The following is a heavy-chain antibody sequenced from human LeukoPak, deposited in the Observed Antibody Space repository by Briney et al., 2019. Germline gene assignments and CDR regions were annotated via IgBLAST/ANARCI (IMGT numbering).Heavy chain of an antibody. D-gene: IGHD3-22*01. CDR1: GYSFTSYW. Sequence: GESLKISCKGSGYSFTSYWIGWVRQMPGKGLEWMGIIYPGDSDTRYSPSFQGQVTISADKPISTAYLQWSSLKASDTAMYYCARHQSYYYDSSGYYLDDAFDIWGQGTMVTVSS. CDR2: IYPGDSDT. CDR3: ARHQSYYYDSSGYYLDDAFDI. V-gene: IGHV5-51*01. J-gene: IGHJ3*02.